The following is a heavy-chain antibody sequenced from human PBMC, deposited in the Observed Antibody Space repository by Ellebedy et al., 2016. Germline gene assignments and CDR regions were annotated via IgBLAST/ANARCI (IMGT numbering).Heavy chain of an antibody. D-gene: IGHD3-22*01. CDR2: INPNSGGT. Sequence: ASVKVSCXASGYTFTGYYIHWVRQAPGQGLEWMGWINPNSGGTNYAQKFQGRVTMTRDTSISTAYMELSRLRSDDTAVYYCARDQEASYRDYYDSSGYIGAAEYFQHWGQGTLVTVSS. CDR3: ARDQEASYRDYYDSSGYIGAAEYFQH. V-gene: IGHV1-2*02. CDR1: GYTFTGYY. J-gene: IGHJ1*01.